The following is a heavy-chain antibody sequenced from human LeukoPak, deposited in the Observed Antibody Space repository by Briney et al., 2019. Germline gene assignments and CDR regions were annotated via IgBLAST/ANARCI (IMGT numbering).Heavy chain of an antibody. J-gene: IGHJ4*02. D-gene: IGHD2-2*01. V-gene: IGHV3-21*01. Sequence: PGGSLRLSCAASGFTFSSYSMTWVRQAPGKGLEWVSSISSSSSYIYYADSVKGRFTISRDNAKNSLYLQMNSLRAEDTAVYYCARDYPNNIVVVPAAIPNDYWGQGTLVTVSS. CDR3: ARDYPNNIVVVPAAIPNDY. CDR1: GFTFSSYS. CDR2: ISSSSSYI.